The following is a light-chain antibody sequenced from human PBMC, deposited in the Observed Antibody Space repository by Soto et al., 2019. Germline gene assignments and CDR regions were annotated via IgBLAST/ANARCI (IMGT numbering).Light chain of an antibody. V-gene: IGLV1-40*01. CDR3: QTYDSSLSARV. J-gene: IGLJ3*02. CDR1: NSNIGAGYD. CDR2: VNS. Sequence: QPVLTQPPSVSGAPGQRVTISCTGSNSNIGAGYDVHWYQQFPGTAPKLLIYVNSNRPSGVPDRFSGSKSGSSASLAITGLQAEDEADYYCQTYDSSLSARVFGGGTKVTVL.